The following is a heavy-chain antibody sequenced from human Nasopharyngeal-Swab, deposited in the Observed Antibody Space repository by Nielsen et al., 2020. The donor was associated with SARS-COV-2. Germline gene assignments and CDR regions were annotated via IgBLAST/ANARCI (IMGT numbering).Heavy chain of an antibody. J-gene: IGHJ4*02. V-gene: IGHV2-70*11. CDR3: ARTSYYGGNSGFDY. CDR2: IDWDDDK. CDR1: GFSLSTSGMC. D-gene: IGHD4-23*01. Sequence: FGPTLVKPTQTLTLTCTFSGFSLSTSGMCVSWIRQPPGKALEWLARIDWDDDKYYSTSLKTRLTISKDTSKNQVVLTMTNMDPVDTATYYCARTSYYGGNSGFDYWGQGTLVTVSS.